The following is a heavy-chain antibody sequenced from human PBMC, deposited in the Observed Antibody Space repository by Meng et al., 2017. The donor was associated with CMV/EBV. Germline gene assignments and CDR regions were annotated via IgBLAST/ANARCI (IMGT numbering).Heavy chain of an antibody. CDR3: ARDSRILYGMDV. J-gene: IGHJ6*02. V-gene: IGHV3-30-3*01. CDR2: ISYDGSNK. D-gene: IGHD2-15*01. CDR1: GFTFSSYA. Sequence: GGSLRLSCAASGFTFSSYAMHWVRQAPGKGLEWVAVISYDGSNKYYADSVKGRFTISRDNAKNSLYLQMNSLRAEDTAVYYCARDSRILYGMDVWGQGTTVTVSS.